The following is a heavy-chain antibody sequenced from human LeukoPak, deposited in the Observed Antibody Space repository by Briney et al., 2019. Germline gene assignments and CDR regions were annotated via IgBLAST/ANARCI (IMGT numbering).Heavy chain of an antibody. CDR3: ARQKQWESFDY. V-gene: IGHV4-39*01. CDR1: GGSISSSSYY. Sequence: SETLSLTCTVSGGSISSSSYYWGWIRQPPGKWLEWIGRIYYSGSTHYNPSLTSRVTISEHTSNNYLSQKLSSVTAADTAVYYCARQKQWESFDYWGQGTLVTVSS. CDR2: IYYSGST. D-gene: IGHD1-26*01. J-gene: IGHJ4*02.